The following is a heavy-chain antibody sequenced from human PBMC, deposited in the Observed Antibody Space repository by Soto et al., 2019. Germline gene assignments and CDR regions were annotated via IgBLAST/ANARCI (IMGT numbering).Heavy chain of an antibody. CDR3: AKGPHSASGYYYMEV. J-gene: IGHJ6*03. CDR2: ISGSGGST. D-gene: IGHD3-10*01. Sequence: GGSLRLSCAASGFTFSSYAMSWVRQAPGKGLEWVSAISGSGGSTYYADSVKGRFTISRDNSKNTLYLQMNSLRAEDTAVYYCAKGPHSASGYYYMEVWGKGTTVTVSS. CDR1: GFTFSSYA. V-gene: IGHV3-23*01.